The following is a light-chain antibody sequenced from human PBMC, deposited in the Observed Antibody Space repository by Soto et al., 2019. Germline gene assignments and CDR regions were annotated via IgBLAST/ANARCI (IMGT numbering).Light chain of an antibody. J-gene: IGLJ3*02. Sequence: SYELTQPPSVSVAPGKTARITCGGNNIGSKSVHWYQQKPSQAPVLVIYYDSDRPSGIPERFSGSNSGNTATLTISRVEAGDEADYYCQVWDSSSDHALFGGGTKLTVL. CDR3: QVWDSSSDHAL. CDR2: YDS. CDR1: NIGSKS. V-gene: IGLV3-21*04.